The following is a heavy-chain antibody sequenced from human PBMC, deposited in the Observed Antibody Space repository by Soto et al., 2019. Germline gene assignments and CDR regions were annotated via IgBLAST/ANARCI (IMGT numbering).Heavy chain of an antibody. V-gene: IGHV1-69*02. CDR3: AILGYSGYDSFDY. CDR1: GGTFSSYT. Sequence: SVKVSCKASGGTFSSYTISWVRQAPGQGLEWMGRIIPILGIANYAQKFQGRVTITADKSTSTAYMELSSLRSGDTAVYYCAILGYSGYDSFDYWGQGTLVTVSS. CDR2: IIPILGIA. D-gene: IGHD5-12*01. J-gene: IGHJ4*02.